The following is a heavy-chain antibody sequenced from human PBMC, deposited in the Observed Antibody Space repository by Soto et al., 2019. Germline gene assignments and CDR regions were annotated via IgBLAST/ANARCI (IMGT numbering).Heavy chain of an antibody. CDR2: INPKSGGT. CDR3: ARGDSTDCSNGVCSFFYNHDMDV. Sequence: ASVKVSCKASGYSFTDSHIHWVRQAPGQGLEWLGRINPKSGGTSTAQKFQGWVTMTTDTSISTASMELTRLTSDDTAIYYCARGDSTDCSNGVCSFFYNHDMDVWGQGTTVTV. J-gene: IGHJ6*02. CDR1: GYSFTDSH. D-gene: IGHD2-8*01. V-gene: IGHV1-2*04.